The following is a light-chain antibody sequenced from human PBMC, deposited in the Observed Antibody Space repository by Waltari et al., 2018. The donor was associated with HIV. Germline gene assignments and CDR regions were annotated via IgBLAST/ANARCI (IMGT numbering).Light chain of an antibody. CDR3: QQFYSSPLT. V-gene: IGKV4-1*01. CDR2: WAS. J-gene: IGKJ2*01. Sequence: DIVMTQSPDSLALSLGERATINCKSSQSLLYTSNNKNCLAWYQQKPGQPPKLLMYWASTRESGVPDQFSGSESETDFTLTISGLQAEDVAVYYCQQFYSSPLTFGQGTSLEIK. CDR1: QSLLYTSNNKNC.